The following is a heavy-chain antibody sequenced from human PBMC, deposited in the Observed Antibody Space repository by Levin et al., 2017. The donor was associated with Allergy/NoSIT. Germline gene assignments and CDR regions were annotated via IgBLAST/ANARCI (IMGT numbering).Heavy chain of an antibody. CDR3: ARGLTTIVSPRPYYFDY. CDR2: INHTGYS. V-gene: IGHV4-34*01. D-gene: IGHD4-11*01. CDR1: GGSFSDHY. Sequence: SETLSLTCAVSGGSFSDHYWSWIRQPPGKGLEWIGEINHTGYSNYNPSLKGRVTISVDTSRNQFSLNLHSVTAADTAVYYCARGLTTIVSPRPYYFDYWGQGTLVPVSP. J-gene: IGHJ4*02.